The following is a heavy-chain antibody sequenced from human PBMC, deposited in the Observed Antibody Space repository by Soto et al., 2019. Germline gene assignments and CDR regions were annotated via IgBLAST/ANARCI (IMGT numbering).Heavy chain of an antibody. Sequence: EVQLVESGGGLVQPGGSLRLSCAASGFTFSDYYMDWVRQVPGKGLEWIGRTRNKDNSYATEYVASGKGTFSISRDDSKDSKYVQMNSVKTEDTAVYYCSWATGVSYDYWGQGALVTVSS. V-gene: IGHV3-72*01. CDR2: TRNKDNSYAT. CDR3: SWATGVSYDY. D-gene: IGHD1-26*01. CDR1: GFTFSDYY. J-gene: IGHJ4*02.